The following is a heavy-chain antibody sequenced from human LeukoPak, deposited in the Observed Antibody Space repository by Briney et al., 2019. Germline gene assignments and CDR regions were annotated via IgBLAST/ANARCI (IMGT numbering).Heavy chain of an antibody. Sequence: GGSLRLSCAASGFTFDDYAMHWVGQAPGKGLEWVSGISWNSGSIGYADSVKGRFTISRDNAKNSLYLQMNSLRAEDTALYYCAKDGPFGSNWGQGTLVTVSS. D-gene: IGHD3-16*01. CDR2: ISWNSGSI. V-gene: IGHV3-9*01. CDR1: GFTFDDYA. CDR3: AKDGPFGSN. J-gene: IGHJ4*02.